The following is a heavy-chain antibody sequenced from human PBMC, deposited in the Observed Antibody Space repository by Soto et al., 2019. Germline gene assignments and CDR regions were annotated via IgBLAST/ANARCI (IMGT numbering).Heavy chain of an antibody. Sequence: QVQLVQSGAEVKKPGDSVNISCKASGYTFITYRIYWVRHASGQGLDWMGVINPPDGTATYAQKYQGRVTMTRDTSTTTVYMGLSSLTSDDTAVYYCARAIVGRPGAVGSSYYCMDVWGEGTTVTVSS. CDR2: INPPDGTA. J-gene: IGHJ6*03. D-gene: IGHD6-6*01. CDR3: ARAIVGRPGAVGSSYYCMDV. V-gene: IGHV1-46*03. CDR1: GYTFITYR.